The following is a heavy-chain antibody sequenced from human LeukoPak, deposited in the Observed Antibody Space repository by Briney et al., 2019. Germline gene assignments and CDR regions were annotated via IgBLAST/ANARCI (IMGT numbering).Heavy chain of an antibody. CDR3: ARRPASVGGGFDS. Sequence: GQSLNISCKASGYTFTKYWIAWVRQMPGKGLEYIGIIFPGDSDTRYSPSFEGQVTISADNSISTAYLQWSRLTASDTAICYCARRPASVGGGFDSWGQGSLVTVSS. V-gene: IGHV5-51*01. CDR1: GYTFTKYW. J-gene: IGHJ5*01. CDR2: IFPGDSDT. D-gene: IGHD2-2*01.